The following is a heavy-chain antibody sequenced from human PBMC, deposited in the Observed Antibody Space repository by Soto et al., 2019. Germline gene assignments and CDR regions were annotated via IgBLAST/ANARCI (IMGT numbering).Heavy chain of an antibody. Sequence: PGGSLRLSCAGSGFRFSSSWMSWIRQAPGKGLEWVAHINQGGSQKYYVDSAKGRFTISRDNAKTSLYLQMNNLRAEDTATYYCASWADADDEDYLHHWGQGTMVTVSS. V-gene: IGHV3-7*03. CDR3: ASWADADDEDYLHH. D-gene: IGHD1-1*01. J-gene: IGHJ1*01. CDR2: INQGGSQK. CDR1: GFRFSSSW.